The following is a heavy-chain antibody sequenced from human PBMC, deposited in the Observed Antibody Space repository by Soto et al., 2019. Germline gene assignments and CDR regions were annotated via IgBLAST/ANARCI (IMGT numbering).Heavy chain of an antibody. Sequence: SETLSLTCAVYGGSFSGYYWSWIRQPPGKGLEWIGEINHSGSTNYNPSLKSRVTISVDTSKNQFSLKLSSVTAADTAVYYCARGRYSSGWFGPRNFFYYGLDVWGPGTTVTVSS. CDR3: ARGRYSSGWFGPRNFFYYGLDV. CDR2: INHSGST. CDR1: GGSFSGYY. J-gene: IGHJ6*02. D-gene: IGHD6-19*01. V-gene: IGHV4-34*01.